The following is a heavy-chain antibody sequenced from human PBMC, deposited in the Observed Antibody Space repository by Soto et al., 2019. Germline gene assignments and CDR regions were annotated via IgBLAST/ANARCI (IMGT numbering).Heavy chain of an antibody. CDR3: AADYLRHNSLNGYYYSYGMDV. D-gene: IGHD4-17*01. J-gene: IGHJ6*02. Sequence: PGGSLRLSCAVSGMTFSTYAMSWVRRAPGKGLEWVSTIGSNGADKQYADFVKGRFTVSRDSSKSTLSLQMNSLRAEDTAVYYCAADYLRHNSLNGYYYSYGMDVWGQGTTVTVSS. V-gene: IGHV3-23*01. CDR2: IGSNGADK. CDR1: GMTFSTYA.